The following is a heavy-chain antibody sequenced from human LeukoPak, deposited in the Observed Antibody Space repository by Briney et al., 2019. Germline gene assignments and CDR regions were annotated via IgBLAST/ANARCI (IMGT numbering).Heavy chain of an antibody. V-gene: IGHV4-39*07. CDR2: INYSGST. CDR3: ARDQRIVGATTIDY. CDR1: GGSISSYF. D-gene: IGHD1-26*01. J-gene: IGHJ4*02. Sequence: PSETLSLTCTVSGGSISSYFWGWIRQPPGKGLEWIAIINYSGSTYSNPSLKSRVTMSVDTSRNQFSLKLSSVTAADTAVYYCARDQRIVGATTIDYWGQGTLVTVSS.